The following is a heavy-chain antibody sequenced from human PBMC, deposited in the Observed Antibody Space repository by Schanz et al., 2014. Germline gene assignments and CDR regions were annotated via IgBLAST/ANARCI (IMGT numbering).Heavy chain of an antibody. J-gene: IGHJ4*02. V-gene: IGHV1-46*01. Sequence: QVQLVQSGAEVKKPGASVKVSCKASGYTFTSYSMHWVRQAPGQGLEWMGIINLSGGSTNNAQKFQGRVTMTSDTSTSTAYMELRSLRSDDAAVYYCARGGYSSGCYDRDIAHFDYWRERPLVTDSS. CDR2: INLSGGST. CDR3: ARGGYSSGCYDRDIAHFDY. CDR1: GYTFTSYS. D-gene: IGHD6-19*01.